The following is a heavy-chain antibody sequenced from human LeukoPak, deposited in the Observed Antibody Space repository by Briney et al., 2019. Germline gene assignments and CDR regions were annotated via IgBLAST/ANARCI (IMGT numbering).Heavy chain of an antibody. V-gene: IGHV4-59*01. CDR2: IYYSGST. J-gene: IGHJ4*02. Sequence: PSETLSLTCTVSGGSISSYYWSWIRQPPGKGLEWIGYIYYSGSTTYNPSLKSRVTISVDTSKNQFSLKLSSVTTADTAVYLCARADCSGYYSKYYFDYWGQGTLVTVSS. D-gene: IGHD3-22*01. CDR1: GGSISSYY. CDR3: ARADCSGYYSKYYFDY.